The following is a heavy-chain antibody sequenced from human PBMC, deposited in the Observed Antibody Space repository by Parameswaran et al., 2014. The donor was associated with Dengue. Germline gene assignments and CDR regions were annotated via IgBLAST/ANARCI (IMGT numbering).Heavy chain of an antibody. CDR2: IYYSGST. D-gene: IGHD3-9*01. V-gene: IGHV4-31*02. Sequence: RWIRQPPGKGLEWIGYIYYSGSTYYNPSLKSRVTISVDTSKNQFSLKLSSVTAADTAVYYCARVWRAMTGYYMNWFDPWGQGTLVTVSS. CDR3: ARVWRAMTGYYMNWFDP. J-gene: IGHJ5*02.